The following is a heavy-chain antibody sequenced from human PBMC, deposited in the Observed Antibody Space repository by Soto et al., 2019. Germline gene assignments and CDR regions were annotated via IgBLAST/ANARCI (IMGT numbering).Heavy chain of an antibody. CDR3: ARATYGDYPSG. V-gene: IGHV4-59*01. CDR2: IYYSGST. CDR1: GGSISSYY. D-gene: IGHD4-17*01. J-gene: IGHJ4*02. Sequence: PSETLSLTCTVSGGSISSYYWSWIRQPPGKGLEWIGYIYYSGSTNYNPSLKSRVTISVDTSKNQFSLKLSSVTAADTAVYYCARATYGDYPSGWGQGTLVTVSS.